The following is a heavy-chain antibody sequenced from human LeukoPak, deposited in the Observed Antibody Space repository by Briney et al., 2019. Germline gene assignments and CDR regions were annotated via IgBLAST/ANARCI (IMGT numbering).Heavy chain of an antibody. Sequence: GGSLRLSCAASGFTFSSYAMHWVRQAPGKGLEWVAVISYDGSNKYYADSVKGRFTISRDNSKNTLYLQMNSLRAEDTAVYYCARDPEQLYHFDYWGQGTLVTVSS. CDR1: GFTFSSYA. J-gene: IGHJ4*02. D-gene: IGHD6-6*01. CDR3: ARDPEQLYHFDY. CDR2: ISYDGSNK. V-gene: IGHV3-30-3*01.